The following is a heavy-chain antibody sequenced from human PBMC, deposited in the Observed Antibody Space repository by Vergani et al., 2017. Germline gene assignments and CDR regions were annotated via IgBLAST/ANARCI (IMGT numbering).Heavy chain of an antibody. D-gene: IGHD3-9*01. V-gene: IGHV4-39*01. J-gene: IGHJ1*01. CDR2: IYHSGRA. CDR1: GGSITSSSYY. CDR3: ARTESFILRYFHWAL. Sequence: QLHLQESGPGLVKPSETLSLTCTVSGGSITSSSYYWGWIRQPPGKGLEWIGNIYHSGRAYYNPSLKGRVTISVDTSKNQFSLELNSVTAADTAIYFCARTESFILRYFHWALWGQGTLVTGSS.